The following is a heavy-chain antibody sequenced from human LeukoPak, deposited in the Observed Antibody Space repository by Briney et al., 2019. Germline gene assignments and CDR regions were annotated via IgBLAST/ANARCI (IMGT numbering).Heavy chain of an antibody. CDR2: ISYDGSNK. V-gene: IGHV3-30*03. CDR1: GFTFSSYG. D-gene: IGHD2-2*01. J-gene: IGHJ6*02. Sequence: GGSLRLSCAASGFTFSSYGMHWVRQAPGKGLGWVAVISYDGSNKYYADSVKGRFTISRDNSKNTLYLQMNSLRAEDTAVYYCASPSSTPGMDVWGQGTTVTVSS. CDR3: ASPSSTPGMDV.